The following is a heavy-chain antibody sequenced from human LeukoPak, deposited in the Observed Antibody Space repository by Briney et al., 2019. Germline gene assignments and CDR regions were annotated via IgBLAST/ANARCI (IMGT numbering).Heavy chain of an antibody. J-gene: IGHJ4*02. CDR2: ISSSSSTI. Sequence: PGGSLRLSCAASGFTFSSYSMNWVRQAPGKGLEWVSYISSSSSTIYYADSVKGRFTVSRDNAKNSLYLQMNSLRAEDTAVYYCARSSGYYPTPLDYWGQGTLVTVSS. V-gene: IGHV3-48*04. CDR3: ARSSGYYPTPLDY. CDR1: GFTFSSYS. D-gene: IGHD3-22*01.